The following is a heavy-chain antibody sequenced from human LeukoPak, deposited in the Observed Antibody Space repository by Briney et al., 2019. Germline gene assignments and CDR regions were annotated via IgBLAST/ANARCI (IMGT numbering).Heavy chain of an antibody. CDR1: GFTFSTYW. CDR2: IKQDGSEK. CDR3: ARDDYYDSSGYDHYYYGMDV. Sequence: GGSLRLSCTASGFTFSTYWMSWVRQAPGKGLEWVANIKQDGSEKYYVDSVKGRFTISRDNAKNSLYLQMNSLRAEDTAVYYCARDDYYDSSGYDHYYYGMDVWGQGTTVTVSS. V-gene: IGHV3-7*03. D-gene: IGHD3-22*01. J-gene: IGHJ6*02.